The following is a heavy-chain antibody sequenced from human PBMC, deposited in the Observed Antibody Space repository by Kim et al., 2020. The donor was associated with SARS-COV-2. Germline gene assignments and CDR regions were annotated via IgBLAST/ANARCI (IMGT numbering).Heavy chain of an antibody. CDR3: GRVVRDYDVLTDFSSPYFDF. J-gene: IGHJ4*02. CDR1: GYPFTGYY. Sequence: ASVKVSCKASGYPFTGYYLHWVRQAPGEGLEWMGRMNPNTGGTNYAQKFQGRVTMTRDTSVRTVYMELGSLTSDDTAVYYCGRVVRDYDVLTDFSSPYFDFWGQGALVTVPS. V-gene: IGHV1-2*06. D-gene: IGHD3-9*01. CDR2: MNPNTGGT.